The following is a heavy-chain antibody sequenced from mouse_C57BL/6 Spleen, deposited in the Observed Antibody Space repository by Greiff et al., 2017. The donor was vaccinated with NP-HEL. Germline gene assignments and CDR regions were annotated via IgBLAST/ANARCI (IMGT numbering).Heavy chain of an antibody. CDR2: INPNYGTT. CDR1: GYSFTDYN. J-gene: IGHJ2*01. CDR3: ARSNYYSSSYPSFDY. D-gene: IGHD1-1*01. Sequence: VQLKQSGPELVKPGASVKISCKASGYSFTDYNMNWVKQSNGKSLEWIGVINPNYGTTSYNQKFKGKATLTVDPSSSTAYMQLNSLTSEDSAVYYCARSNYYSSSYPSFDYWGQGTTLTVSS. V-gene: IGHV1-39*01.